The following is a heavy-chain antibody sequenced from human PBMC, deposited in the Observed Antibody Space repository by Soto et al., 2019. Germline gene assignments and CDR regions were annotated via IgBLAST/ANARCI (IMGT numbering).Heavy chain of an antibody. CDR1: GGSISSSSYY. D-gene: IGHD2-8*01. V-gene: IGHV4-39*01. J-gene: IGHJ5*02. CDR2: IYYSGST. CDR3: ARHRGPDIVLMVYVGSGWFDP. Sequence: TSETLSLTCTVSGGSISSSSYYWGWIRQPPGKGLEWIGSIYYSGSTYYNPSLKSRVTISVDTSKNQFSLKLSSVTAADTAVYYCARHRGPDIVLMVYVGSGWFDPWGQGTLVTVSS.